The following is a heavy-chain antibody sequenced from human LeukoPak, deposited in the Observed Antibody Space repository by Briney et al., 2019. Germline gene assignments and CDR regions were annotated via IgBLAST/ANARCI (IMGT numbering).Heavy chain of an antibody. CDR2: VYTSGST. V-gene: IGHV4-4*07. CDR3: ARGPSVTDTQDFQH. J-gene: IGHJ1*01. CDR1: GGSISGYY. D-gene: IGHD1-26*01. Sequence: PSETLSLTCTVSGGSISGYYWSWIRQPAGKGLEYIGRVYTSGSTNYNPSLKSRVIMSVDTSKNQFSLKLTSVTAADTAVYYCARGPSVTDTQDFQHWGQGTLVTVSS.